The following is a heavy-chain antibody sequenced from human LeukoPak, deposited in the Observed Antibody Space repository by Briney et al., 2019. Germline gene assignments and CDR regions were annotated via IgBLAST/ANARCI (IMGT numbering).Heavy chain of an antibody. V-gene: IGHV4-34*01. CDR2: INHSGST. CDR1: GGSFSGYY. J-gene: IGHJ3*02. D-gene: IGHD3-22*01. Sequence: SETLSLTCAVYGGSFSGYYWSWIRQPPGKGXXXXXXINHSGSTNYNPSLKSRVTISVDTSKNQFSLKLSSVTAADTAVYYCARGPNYYDSSYDAFDIWGQGTMVTVSS. CDR3: ARGPNYYDSSYDAFDI.